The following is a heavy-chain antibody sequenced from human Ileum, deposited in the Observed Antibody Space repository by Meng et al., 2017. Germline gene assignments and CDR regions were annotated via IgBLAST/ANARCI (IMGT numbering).Heavy chain of an antibody. V-gene: IGHV4-39*01. CDR1: GGSISSRTSY. J-gene: IGHJ4*02. CDR3: ARHGAFRSHLDD. Sequence: QLQLQEAGPGLVKPSETLSSTCSVSGGSISSRTSYWGWIRQPPGMGLEWIVSFFYGGTTYYNPSLESRVTTSVDTSKSQFSLNLKSVSAADTAVYFCARHGAFRSHLDDWGQGTLVTVSS. CDR2: FFYGGTT. D-gene: IGHD3-3*02.